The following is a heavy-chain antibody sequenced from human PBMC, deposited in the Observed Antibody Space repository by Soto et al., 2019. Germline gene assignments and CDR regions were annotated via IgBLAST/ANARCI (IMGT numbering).Heavy chain of an antibody. V-gene: IGHV3-33*01. CDR1: GFTFSSYG. Sequence: QVQLVESGGGVVQPGRSLRLSCAASGFTFSSYGMHWVRQAPGKGLEWVAVIWYDGSNKYYADSVKGRFTISRDNSQNTLYLQMNSLRAEDTAVYYCARDGSQYYYDSSEPDYWGQGTLVTVSS. CDR3: ARDGSQYYYDSSEPDY. J-gene: IGHJ4*02. CDR2: IWYDGSNK. D-gene: IGHD3-22*01.